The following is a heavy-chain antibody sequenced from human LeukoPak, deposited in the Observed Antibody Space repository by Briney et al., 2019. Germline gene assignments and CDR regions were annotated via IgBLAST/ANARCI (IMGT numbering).Heavy chain of an antibody. CDR2: IVPIFGTP. Sequence: GASVEVSCKASGGIFNRHAISWVRQAPGQGLEWMGGIVPIFGTPNYAQKFQGRLTITADESTSTAYMELSSLRSEDTALYFCARGGILATPLDYWGQGTLVTVSS. CDR3: ARGGILATPLDY. J-gene: IGHJ4*02. V-gene: IGHV1-69*01. CDR1: GGIFNRHA. D-gene: IGHD5-12*01.